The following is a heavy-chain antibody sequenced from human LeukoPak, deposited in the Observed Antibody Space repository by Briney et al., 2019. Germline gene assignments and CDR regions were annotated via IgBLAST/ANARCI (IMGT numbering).Heavy chain of an antibody. D-gene: IGHD6-13*01. CDR1: GFTFSSYG. J-gene: IGHJ4*02. CDR3: AKDGPYSTTYYFGY. CDR2: IRYDGSNK. V-gene: IGHV3-30*02. Sequence: GGSLRLSCAASGFTFSSYGMHWVRQAPGKGLEWVAFIRYDGSNKYYADSVKGRFTISRDNSKNTLYLRMNSLRAEDTAVYYCAKDGPYSTTYYFGYWGQGTLVTVSS.